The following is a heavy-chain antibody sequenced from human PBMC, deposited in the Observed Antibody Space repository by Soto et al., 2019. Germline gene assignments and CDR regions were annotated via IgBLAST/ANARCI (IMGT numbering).Heavy chain of an antibody. CDR3: ARSSGVSTPDFDY. CDR2: ISHDGSIK. Sequence: GGSLRLSCAASGFTFTLYAIHWVRQAPGKGLEGVAVISHDGSIKYYTDSVKGRFTISRDNSLHTVYLQMNSLGPEDTAVYFCARSSGVSTPDFDYWGQGALVTVSS. D-gene: IGHD3-10*01. CDR1: GFTFTLYA. J-gene: IGHJ4*02. V-gene: IGHV3-30-3*01.